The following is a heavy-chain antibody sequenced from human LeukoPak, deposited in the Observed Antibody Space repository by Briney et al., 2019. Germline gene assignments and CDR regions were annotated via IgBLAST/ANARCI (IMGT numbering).Heavy chain of an antibody. J-gene: IGHJ4*02. V-gene: IGHV3-48*02. D-gene: IGHD6-19*01. CDR2: ITSSSSTM. Sequence: GGSLRLSCAASGFTFSSYSMIWVRQAPGKGLERISSITSSSSTMYYADSVKGRFTISRDNAKNSLFLQLNSLTDEDTAVYYCARAMRIAVAGTDYWGQGILVTVSS. CDR3: ARAMRIAVAGTDY. CDR1: GFTFSSYS.